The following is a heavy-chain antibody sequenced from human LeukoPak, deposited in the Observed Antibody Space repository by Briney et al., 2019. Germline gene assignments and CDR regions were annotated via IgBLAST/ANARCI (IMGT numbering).Heavy chain of an antibody. V-gene: IGHV4-34*01. CDR2: INHRGST. J-gene: IGHJ5*02. D-gene: IGHD5-18*01. Sequence: SETLSLTCAVYGGSFSGYYWSWIRQPPGKGLEWIGEINHRGSTNYNPSLKSRVTISVDTSKNQFSLKLSSVTAADTAVYYCARERIQLWLRGGWFDPWGQGTLVTVSS. CDR1: GGSFSGYY. CDR3: ARERIQLWLRGGWFDP.